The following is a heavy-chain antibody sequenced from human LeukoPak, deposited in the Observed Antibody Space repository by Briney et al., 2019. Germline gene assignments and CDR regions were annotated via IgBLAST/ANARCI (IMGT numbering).Heavy chain of an antibody. V-gene: IGHV3-23*01. CDR3: AKDPYGIVATSFDY. CDR2: ISGSGGST. D-gene: IGHD5-12*01. CDR1: GFTFSSYG. J-gene: IGHJ4*02. Sequence: PGGTLRLSCAASGFTFSSYGMSWVRQAPGKGLEWVSAISGSGGSTYYADSVKGRFTISRDNSKNTLYLQMNSLRAEDTAVYYCAKDPYGIVATSFDYWGQGTLVTVSS.